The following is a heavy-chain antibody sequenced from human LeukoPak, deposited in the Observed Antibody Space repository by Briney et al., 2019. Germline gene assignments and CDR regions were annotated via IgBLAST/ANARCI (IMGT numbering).Heavy chain of an antibody. CDR1: GFTFSDYY. CDR3: ARDARVVTPPLDY. Sequence: GGSLRLSCAASGFTFSDYYMSWIRQAPGKGLEWVSYISSSGSTIYYADSVKGRFTISRDNAKNSLYLQMNSLRAEDTAVYYCARDARVVTPPLDYWGQGTLVTVSS. J-gene: IGHJ4*02. CDR2: ISSSGSTI. D-gene: IGHD4-23*01. V-gene: IGHV3-11*01.